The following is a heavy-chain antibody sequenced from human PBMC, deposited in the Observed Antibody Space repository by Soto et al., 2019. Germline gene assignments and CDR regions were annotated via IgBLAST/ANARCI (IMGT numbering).Heavy chain of an antibody. V-gene: IGHV1-69*13. Sequence: AVKVSCKASGGTFSSYAISWVRQAPGQGLEWMGGIIPIFGTADYAQKFQGRVTITADESTSTAYMELSSLRSEDTAVYYCARGSGYYYWDDYWGQGTLVTVSS. CDR2: IIPIFGTA. CDR1: GGTFSSYA. J-gene: IGHJ4*02. CDR3: ARGSGYYYWDDY. D-gene: IGHD3-22*01.